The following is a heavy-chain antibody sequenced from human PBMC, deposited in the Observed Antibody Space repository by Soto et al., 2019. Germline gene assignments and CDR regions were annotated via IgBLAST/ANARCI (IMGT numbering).Heavy chain of an antibody. J-gene: IGHJ4*01. CDR2: IKEDGSDM. V-gene: IGHV3-7*01. CDR3: ATEVWVYYDFWSGYSEY. Sequence: PGGSLRLSCAASGFTFSSYWMSWVRQAPGKGLEWVANIKEDGSDMYYVDSVKGRFTISRDNAKNSLYLQMNGLRAEDTAVYYCATEVWVYYDFWSGYSEYWGHGTLVSVSS. D-gene: IGHD3-3*01. CDR1: GFTFSSYW.